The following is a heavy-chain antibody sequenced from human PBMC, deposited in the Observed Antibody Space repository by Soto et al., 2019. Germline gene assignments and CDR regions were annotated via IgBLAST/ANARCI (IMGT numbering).Heavy chain of an antibody. CDR3: ARGTNLFDH. Sequence: GGSLRLSCAASGFTFSSYGMHWVRQAPGKGLEWVAVISYDGSNKYYADSVKGRFTISRDNAKNSLYLQMNSLRADDTAAYYCARGTNLFDHCGQGTLVTVSA. V-gene: IGHV3-30*03. CDR2: ISYDGSNK. CDR1: GFTFSSYG. J-gene: IGHJ5*02. D-gene: IGHD1-1*01.